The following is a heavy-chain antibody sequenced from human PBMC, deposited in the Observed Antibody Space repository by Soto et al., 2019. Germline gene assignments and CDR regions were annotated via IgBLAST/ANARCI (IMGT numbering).Heavy chain of an antibody. CDR3: VKPLLKSSWHPFDI. J-gene: IGHJ4*02. D-gene: IGHD6-13*01. CDR1: GFTFDDFA. Sequence: GGSLRLSCAASGFTFDDFAMHWVRQAPGGGPEWVSGINWNSGGIGYADSVKGRFTISRDNARNTLYLQMNSLKTDDTALYYCVKPLLKSSWHPFDIWGQGTLVTVSS. CDR2: INWNSGGI. V-gene: IGHV3-9*01.